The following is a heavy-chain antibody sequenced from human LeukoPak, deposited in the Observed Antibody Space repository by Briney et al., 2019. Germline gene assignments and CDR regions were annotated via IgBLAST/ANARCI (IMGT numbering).Heavy chain of an antibody. J-gene: IGHJ5*02. D-gene: IGHD6-19*01. CDR3: ARDFPTYSSTTPPSDQ. Sequence: PSETLSLTCTVSGGSINTPNYYWGWIRQPPGKGLEWIGSIYYSGSTYYNPSLKSRVTISVDTSKNQFSLKLSSVTAADTAVYYCARDFPTYSSTTPPSDQWGQGTLVTVSS. CDR1: GGSINTPNYY. V-gene: IGHV4-39*07. CDR2: IYYSGST.